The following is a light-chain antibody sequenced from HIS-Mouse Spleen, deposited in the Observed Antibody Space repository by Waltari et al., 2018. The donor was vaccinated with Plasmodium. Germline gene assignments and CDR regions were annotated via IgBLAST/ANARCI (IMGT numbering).Light chain of an antibody. V-gene: IGLV2-8*01. CDR1: SSDVGGYNY. Sequence: QSALTQPPSASGSPGQSVPISCTGTSSDVGGYNYVSWYQQHPGKAPKLMIYEVSTRPSGVPDRFSGSKAGNTASLTVSGLQAEDEADYYCSSYAGSNNVFGTGTKVTVL. CDR3: SSYAGSNNV. CDR2: EVS. J-gene: IGLJ1*01.